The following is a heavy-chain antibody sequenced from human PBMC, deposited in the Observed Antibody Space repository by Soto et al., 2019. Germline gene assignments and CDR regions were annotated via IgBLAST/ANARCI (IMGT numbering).Heavy chain of an antibody. CDR1: GDSISSDGYY. CDR2: IYHSGTT. CDR3: ARVTTEFDY. J-gene: IGHJ4*02. D-gene: IGHD3-22*01. V-gene: IGHV4-31*11. Sequence: SETLSLTCAVSGDSISSDGYYWSWIRQHPGKGLEWIEHIYHSGTTYYNPALKSRVSISIDTSKNQFSLNVTSVTSADTAVYYCARVTTEFDYWGLGTLVTVSS.